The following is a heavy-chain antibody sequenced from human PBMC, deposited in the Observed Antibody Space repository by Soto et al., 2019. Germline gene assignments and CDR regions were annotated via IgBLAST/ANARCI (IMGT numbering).Heavy chain of an antibody. CDR1: GGPSSSSSYY. Sequence: SETLSLTCSVSGGPSSSSSYYWGWIRQAPGKGLEWLATIYYTGYTYHNPSRKSHVTISVDTSKDQFSLELTSVTAADTALYYCARSAIATHWFFDLWGRGTLVTVSS. D-gene: IGHD5-18*01. J-gene: IGHJ2*01. CDR2: IYYTGYT. CDR3: ARSAIATHWFFDL. V-gene: IGHV4-39*01.